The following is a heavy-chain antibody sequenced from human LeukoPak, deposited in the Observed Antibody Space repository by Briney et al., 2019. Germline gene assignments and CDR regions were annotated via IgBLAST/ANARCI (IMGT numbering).Heavy chain of an antibody. CDR2: IYYSGST. V-gene: IGHV4-39*01. Sequence: TSETLSLTCTVSGGSISSSSYYWGWIRQPPGKGLEWTGSIYYSGSTYYNPSLKSRVTISVDTSKNQFSLKLSSVTAADTAVYYCARHSSVGALDYWGQGTLVTVSS. D-gene: IGHD1-26*01. CDR1: GGSISSSSYY. J-gene: IGHJ4*02. CDR3: ARHSSVGALDY.